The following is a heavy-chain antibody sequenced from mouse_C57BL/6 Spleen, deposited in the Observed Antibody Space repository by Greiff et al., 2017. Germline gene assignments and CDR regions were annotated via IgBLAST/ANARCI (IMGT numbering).Heavy chain of an antibody. Sequence: QVQLQQPGAELVKPGASVKLSCKASGYTFTSYWMHWVKQRPGRGLEWIGRIDPNRGGTKYNEKFKSKATLTVDKPSSTAYMQLSSLTSEDSAVYYCARWGYGSSYVGWYFDVWGTGTTVTVSS. CDR1: GYTFTSYW. CDR3: ARWGYGSSYVGWYFDV. J-gene: IGHJ1*03. CDR2: IDPNRGGT. V-gene: IGHV1-72*01. D-gene: IGHD1-1*01.